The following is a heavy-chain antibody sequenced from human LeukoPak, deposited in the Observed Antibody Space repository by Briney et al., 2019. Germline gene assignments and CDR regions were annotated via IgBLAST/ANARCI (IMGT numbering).Heavy chain of an antibody. CDR3: ARAEGATTEFDY. CDR2: INPNSGGT. D-gene: IGHD1-26*01. CDR1: GYTFTGYY. Sequence: GESLKISCKASGYTFTGYYMHWVRQAPGQGLEWMGWINPNSGGTNYAQKFQGRVTMTRDTSISTAYMELSRLRSDDTAVYYCARAEGATTEFDYWGQGTLVTVSS. J-gene: IGHJ4*02. V-gene: IGHV1-2*02.